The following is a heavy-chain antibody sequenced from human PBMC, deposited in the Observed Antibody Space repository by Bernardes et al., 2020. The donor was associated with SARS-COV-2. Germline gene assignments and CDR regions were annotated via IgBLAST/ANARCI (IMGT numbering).Heavy chain of an antibody. D-gene: IGHD3-10*01. CDR2: IHSYGGGA. CDR1: GLRFNDNA. V-gene: IGHV3-9*01. J-gene: IGHJ6*02. Sequence: GGSLRLSCVVSGLRFNDNAMHWVRQAPGKGLEWVSGIHSYGGGADYADSVKGRFTISWDNAKNSLYLQMHSLRVEDTALYYCVKDIFPGGADVWGPGTTVTVSS. CDR3: VKDIFPGGADV.